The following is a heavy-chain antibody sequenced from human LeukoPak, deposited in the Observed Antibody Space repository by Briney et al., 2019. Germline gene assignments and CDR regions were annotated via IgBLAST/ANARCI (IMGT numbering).Heavy chain of an antibody. Sequence: GGSLRLSCAASGFTFSSYAMSWVRQAPEKRLEWVAAISGRTGSTYFADSVKGRFTISRDNSKKTLYLQMSSLRAEDTAVYYCAKGVTGTNDWDFDYWGQGTLVTVS. CDR3: AKGVTGTNDWDFDY. CDR2: ISGRTGST. D-gene: IGHD6-19*01. J-gene: IGHJ4*02. CDR1: GFTFSSYA. V-gene: IGHV3-23*01.